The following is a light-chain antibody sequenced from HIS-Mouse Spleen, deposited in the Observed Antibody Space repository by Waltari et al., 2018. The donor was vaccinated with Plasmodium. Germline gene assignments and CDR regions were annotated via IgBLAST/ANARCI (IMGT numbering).Light chain of an antibody. CDR3: QQFNNYPSIT. V-gene: IGKV1D-13*01. Sequence: AIQLTQSPSSLSASVGDRVTITCRASQGISSALAWYQQKPGKAPKLLIYDASSLESGVPSRFSGSGSGTDFTLTISRLQPEDFATYSCQQFNNYPSITFGQGTRLEIK. CDR2: DAS. J-gene: IGKJ5*01. CDR1: QGISSA.